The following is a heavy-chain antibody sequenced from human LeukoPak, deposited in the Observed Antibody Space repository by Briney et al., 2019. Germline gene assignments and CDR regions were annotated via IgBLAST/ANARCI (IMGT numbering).Heavy chain of an antibody. D-gene: IGHD3-10*01. Sequence: GSLRLSCAASGFTFSNYAMSWVRQAPGKGLEWIGEINHSGSTNYNPSLKSRVTISVDTSKNQFSLKLSSVTAADTAVYYCARSKYYYGSGSYLSPEPLYYYYGMDVWGKGTTVTVSS. V-gene: IGHV4-34*01. CDR2: INHSGST. J-gene: IGHJ6*04. CDR1: GFTFSNYA. CDR3: ARSKYYYGSGSYLSPEPLYYYYGMDV.